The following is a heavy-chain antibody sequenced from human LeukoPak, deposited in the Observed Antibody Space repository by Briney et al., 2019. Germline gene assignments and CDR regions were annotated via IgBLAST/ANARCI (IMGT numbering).Heavy chain of an antibody. Sequence: SQTLSLTCTVSVASLSSDDYYWSWVRQPAGKGLEWIGRIYTSGSTNYNPSLKSRVTLSVDTSKNQFCLRLSSVTAADTAVYYCVRQFDYWGQGTLVTVSS. V-gene: IGHV4-61*02. CDR1: VASLSSDDYY. J-gene: IGHJ4*02. CDR3: VRQFDY. CDR2: IYTSGST.